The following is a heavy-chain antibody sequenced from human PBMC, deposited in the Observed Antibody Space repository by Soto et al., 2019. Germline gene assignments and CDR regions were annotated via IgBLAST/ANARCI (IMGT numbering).Heavy chain of an antibody. Sequence: SETLSLTCTVSGASVGSGGYYWSWIRQVPGKGLEWIGYIKYSGTTHYSPSLKSRVNISFVKSKNHVFLNLRFVTGADTAVYFCARDVRDTGYSYWFDPWGQGILVTVSS. J-gene: IGHJ5*02. CDR2: IKYSGTT. V-gene: IGHV4-31*03. CDR1: GASVGSGGYY. D-gene: IGHD3-9*01. CDR3: ARDVRDTGYSYWFDP.